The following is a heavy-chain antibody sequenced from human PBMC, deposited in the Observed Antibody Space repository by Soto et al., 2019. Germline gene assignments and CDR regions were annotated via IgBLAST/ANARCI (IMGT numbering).Heavy chain of an antibody. Sequence: GGSLRLSCAASGFTFSSYSMNWVRQAPGKGLEWVSSISSSSSYIYYADSVKGRFAISRDNAKNSLYLQMNSLRAEDTAVYYCARGRDGYCSSTSCYEAHDAFEIWGQGAMVTVSS. CDR3: ARGRDGYCSSTSCYEAHDAFEI. CDR2: ISSSSSYI. CDR1: GFTFSSYS. J-gene: IGHJ3*02. V-gene: IGHV3-21*01. D-gene: IGHD2-2*01.